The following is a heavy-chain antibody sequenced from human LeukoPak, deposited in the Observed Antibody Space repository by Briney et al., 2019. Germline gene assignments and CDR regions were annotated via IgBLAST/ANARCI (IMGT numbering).Heavy chain of an antibody. CDR1: GFTVSSNY. Sequence: GGSLRLSCAASGFTVSSNYMSWVRQAPGKGLEWVSVIYSGGSTYYADSVKGRFTISRDNSKNTLYLQMNSLRAEDTAVYYCARESSVIAAAGIFDYWGQGTLVTVSS. J-gene: IGHJ4*02. D-gene: IGHD6-13*01. CDR3: ARESSVIAAAGIFDY. CDR2: IYSGGST. V-gene: IGHV3-53*01.